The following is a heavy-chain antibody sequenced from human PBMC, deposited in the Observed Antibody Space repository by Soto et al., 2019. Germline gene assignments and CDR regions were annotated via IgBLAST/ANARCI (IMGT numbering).Heavy chain of an antibody. J-gene: IGHJ6*02. CDR3: ARVRWAYGMDV. V-gene: IGHV1-18*01. CDR2: ISAYNGNT. Sequence: QVQLVQSGAEVKKPGASVKVSCKDSGYTFSRYGISWVRQAPGQGLEWMGWISAYNGNTNYAQKVHGRVTMNTDTSTSTAYMELRSLRSDDTAVYYCARVRWAYGMDVWGQGTTVTVSS. CDR1: GYTFSRYG.